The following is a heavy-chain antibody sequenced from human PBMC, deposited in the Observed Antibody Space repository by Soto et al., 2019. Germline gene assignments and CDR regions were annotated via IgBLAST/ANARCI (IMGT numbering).Heavy chain of an antibody. D-gene: IGHD5-12*01. CDR3: ARDREYSPYGLDV. J-gene: IGHJ6*02. V-gene: IGHV3-30*03. CDR1: GFTFSSYS. CDR2: ISHDGSNK. Sequence: LRLSCAASGFTFSSYSMNWVRQAPGKGLEWVAVISHDGSNKYFADSVKGRFTISRDNSQNTLYLQMNSLRAEDTAVYYCARDREYSPYGLDVWGQGTTVTVSS.